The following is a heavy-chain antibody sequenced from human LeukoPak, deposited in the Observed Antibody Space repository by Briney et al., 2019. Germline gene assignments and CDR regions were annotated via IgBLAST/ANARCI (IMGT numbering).Heavy chain of an antibody. V-gene: IGHV3-30*02. CDR1: GFTFSSYG. J-gene: IGHJ4*02. CDR3: ARIGYSSSSLDY. CDR2: IRYDGSNK. Sequence: PGGSLRLSCAASGFTFSSYGMHWVRQAPGKGLEWVAFIRYDGSNKYHADAVMGRFTISRDNAKISSYLQMNSLRAEDTAVYYCARIGYSSSSLDYWGQGTLVTVSS. D-gene: IGHD6-6*01.